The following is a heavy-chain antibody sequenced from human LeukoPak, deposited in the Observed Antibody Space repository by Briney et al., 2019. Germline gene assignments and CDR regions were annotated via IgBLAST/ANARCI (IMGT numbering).Heavy chain of an antibody. CDR2: INHSGST. V-gene: IGHV4-34*01. CDR1: GGSFSGYY. CDR3: ARHSGDLDAFDI. J-gene: IGHJ3*02. D-gene: IGHD2-21*02. Sequence: PSETLSLTCAVYGGSFSGYYWSWIRQPPGKGLEWIGEINHSGSTNYNPSLKSRVTISVDTSKNQFSLKLSSVTAADTAVYYCARHSGDLDAFDIWGQGTMVTVSS.